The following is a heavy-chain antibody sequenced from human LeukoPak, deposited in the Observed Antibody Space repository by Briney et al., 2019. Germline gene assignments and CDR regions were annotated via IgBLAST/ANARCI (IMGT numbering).Heavy chain of an antibody. CDR1: GGSISSSSYY. Sequence: SETLSLTCTVSGGSISSSSYYWGWIRQPPGKGLEWIGSIYYSGSTHYNPSLKSRVTISVDTSKNQFSLKLSSVTAADTAVYYCARHISGGYYYDSSGYYYFDYWGQGTLVTVSS. V-gene: IGHV4-39*01. J-gene: IGHJ4*02. CDR2: IYYSGST. CDR3: ARHISGGYYYDSSGYYYFDY. D-gene: IGHD3-22*01.